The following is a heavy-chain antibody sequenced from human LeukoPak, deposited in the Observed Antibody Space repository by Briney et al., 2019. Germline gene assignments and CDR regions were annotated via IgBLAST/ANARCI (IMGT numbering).Heavy chain of an antibody. D-gene: IGHD3-22*01. Sequence: GGSLRLSCAASGFTVSSNYMSWVRQAPGKGLEWVSVIYSGGSTYYPDSVKGRFTISRDNSKNTLYLQMNSLRAEDTAVYYCAGLPAYYYDTSGFYFDYWGQGTLVTVSS. CDR2: IYSGGST. CDR1: GFTVSSNY. CDR3: AGLPAYYYDTSGFYFDY. V-gene: IGHV3-66*04. J-gene: IGHJ4*02.